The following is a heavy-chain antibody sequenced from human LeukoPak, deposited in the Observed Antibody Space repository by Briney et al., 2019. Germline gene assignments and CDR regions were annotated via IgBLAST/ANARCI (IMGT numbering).Heavy chain of an antibody. D-gene: IGHD3-3*01. CDR3: ARVSLKDFWSGYYPDY. CDR1: GFTFSSFG. V-gene: IGHV3-33*01. J-gene: IGHJ4*02. Sequence: PGRSLTLSCAASGFTFSSFGMHWVRQAPGKGLEWVAVIWYDASNKYYADSVKGRFTISRDNSKNTLFLQMNSLRAEDTAVYYCARVSLKDFWSGYYPDYWGQGTLVTVSS. CDR2: IWYDASNK.